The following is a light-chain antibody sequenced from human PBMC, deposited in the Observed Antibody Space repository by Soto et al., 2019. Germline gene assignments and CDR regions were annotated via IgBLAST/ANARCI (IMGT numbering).Light chain of an antibody. V-gene: IGKV3-11*01. CDR1: QSVSSY. J-gene: IGKJ3*01. CDR2: DAS. Sequence: EIVLTQSPATLSLSPGERATLSCRASQSVSSYLAWYQQKPGQAPRLLIYDASNRATGIPARFSGSGSGTDFTLTISSLEPEDFAVYXXXXXXXXXXFXFGPGTKVDIK. CDR3: XXXXXXXXFX.